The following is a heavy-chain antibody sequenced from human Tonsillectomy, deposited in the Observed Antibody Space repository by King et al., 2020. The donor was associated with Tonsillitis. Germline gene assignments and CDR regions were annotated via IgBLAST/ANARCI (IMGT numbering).Heavy chain of an antibody. D-gene: IGHD3-22*01. CDR2: ILYDGSNK. V-gene: IGHV3-30*18. CDR3: AKDGYDSSGYYLGDY. Sequence: QLVQSGGGVVQPGRSLTLSCAASGFTFSSYCMHWVRQAPGKGLEWVAVILYDGSNKYYAAFVKGRFTISRDNSKNTLDLQMNSLRAEDTAVYYCAKDGYDSSGYYLGDYWGQGTLVTVSS. J-gene: IGHJ4*02. CDR1: GFTFSSYC.